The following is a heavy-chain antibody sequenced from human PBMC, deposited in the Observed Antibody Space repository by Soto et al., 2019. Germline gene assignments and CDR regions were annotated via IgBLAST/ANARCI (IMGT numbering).Heavy chain of an antibody. CDR1: GGSIYSSNYY. Sequence: QLQLQESGPGLVKPSETLSLTCTVSGGSIYSSNYYWGWIRQPPGKGLEWIGSIYYSVSTFYNPSLQSRVTISVDTSKNQFSLKLNSVTAADTAVYYCARPHTANLDAFEIWGQGTMVTVSS. V-gene: IGHV4-39*01. CDR2: IYYSVST. CDR3: ARPHTANLDAFEI. J-gene: IGHJ3*02. D-gene: IGHD2-8*01.